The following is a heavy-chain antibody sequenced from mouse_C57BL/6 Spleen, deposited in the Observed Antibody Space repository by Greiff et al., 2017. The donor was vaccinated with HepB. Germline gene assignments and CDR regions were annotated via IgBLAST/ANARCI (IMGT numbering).Heavy chain of an antibody. CDR3: ARDDYDGAWFAY. Sequence: VQLQQSGPELVKPGASVKISCKASGYAFSSSWMNWVKQRPGKGLEWIGRIYPGDGDTNYNGKFKGKATLTADKSTSTAYMQISSLTSKDSAVYFCARDDYDGAWFAYWGQGTLVTVSA. CDR2: IYPGDGDT. D-gene: IGHD2-4*01. V-gene: IGHV1-82*01. J-gene: IGHJ3*01. CDR1: GYAFSSSW.